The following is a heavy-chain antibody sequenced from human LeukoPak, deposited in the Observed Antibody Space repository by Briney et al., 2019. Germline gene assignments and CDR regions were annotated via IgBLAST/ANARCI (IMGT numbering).Heavy chain of an antibody. J-gene: IGHJ4*02. CDR2: IYYSGST. Sequence: SETLSLTCTVSGGSISSSSYYWGWIRQPPGKGLEWIGSIYYSGSTYYNPSLKSRVTISVDTSKNQFSLKLRSVTAADTAVYYCARDKSGWGYWGQGTLVTVSS. V-gene: IGHV4-39*07. D-gene: IGHD6-19*01. CDR1: GGSISSSSYY. CDR3: ARDKSGWGY.